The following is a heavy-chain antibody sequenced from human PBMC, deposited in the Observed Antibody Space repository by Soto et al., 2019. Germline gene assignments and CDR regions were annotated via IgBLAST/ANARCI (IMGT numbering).Heavy chain of an antibody. V-gene: IGHV4-59*01. D-gene: IGHD1-26*01. CDR2: IYYSGST. CDR1: GGSISSYY. CDR3: ARLYSGSYFDY. J-gene: IGHJ4*02. Sequence: SETLSLTCTVSGGSISSYYWSWIRQPPGKGLEWIGYIYYSGSTNYNPSLKSRVTISVDTSKNQFSLKLSSVTAADTATYYCARLYSGSYFDYWGQGTLVTVSS.